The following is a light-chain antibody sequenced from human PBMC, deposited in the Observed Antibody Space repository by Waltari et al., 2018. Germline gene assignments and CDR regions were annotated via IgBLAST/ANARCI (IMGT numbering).Light chain of an antibody. CDR2: WAS. CDR3: QQYYSTPLT. Sequence: DIVMTQSSDSLAVSLGERATINCKSSQSVLCSTNNKNYLAWYQQKPGQPPKLLIYWASTRESGVPDRFSGSGSGTDFTLTISSLQAEDVAVYYCQQYYSTPLTFGGGTKVEIK. J-gene: IGKJ4*01. V-gene: IGKV4-1*01. CDR1: QSVLCSTNNKNY.